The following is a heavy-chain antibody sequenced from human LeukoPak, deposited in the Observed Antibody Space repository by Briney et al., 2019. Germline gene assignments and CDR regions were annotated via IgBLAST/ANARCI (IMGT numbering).Heavy chain of an antibody. D-gene: IGHD3-16*01. CDR2: ISSSSSYI. CDR3: ANGGVDFIMITFGGIR. V-gene: IGHV3-21*04. Sequence: GGSLRLSCAASGFTFSSYSMNWVRQAPGKGLEWVSSISSSSSYIYYADSVKGRFTISRDNAKNSLYLQMNSLRAEDTAVYYCANGGVDFIMITFGGIRWGQGTLVTVSS. CDR1: GFTFSSYS. J-gene: IGHJ4*02.